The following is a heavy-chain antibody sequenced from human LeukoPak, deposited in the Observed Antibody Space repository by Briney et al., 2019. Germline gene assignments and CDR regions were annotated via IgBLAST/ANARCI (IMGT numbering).Heavy chain of an antibody. CDR3: AREYGTSEAFDI. D-gene: IGHD1-1*01. CDR1: GFTFSSYS. V-gene: IGHV3-21*01. Sequence: GGSLRLSCADSGFTFSSYSMNWVRQAPGKGLEWVSSISSSSSYIYYADSVKGRFTISRDNAKNSLYLQMNSLRAEDTAVYYCAREYGTSEAFDIWGQGTMVTVSS. CDR2: ISSSSSYI. J-gene: IGHJ3*02.